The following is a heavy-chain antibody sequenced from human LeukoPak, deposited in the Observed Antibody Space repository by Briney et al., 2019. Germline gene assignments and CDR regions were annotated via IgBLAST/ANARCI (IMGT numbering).Heavy chain of an antibody. D-gene: IGHD6-25*01. V-gene: IGHV1-2*02. CDR1: GYTFTGYY. CDR3: ARHSRIPAATNWFDP. J-gene: IGHJ5*02. Sequence: EASVKVSCKASGYTFTGYYMHWVRQAPGQGLEWMGWINPNSGGTNYAQKFQGRVTMTRDTSISTAYMELSRLRSDDTAVYYYARHSRIPAATNWFDPWGQGTLVTVSS. CDR2: INPNSGGT.